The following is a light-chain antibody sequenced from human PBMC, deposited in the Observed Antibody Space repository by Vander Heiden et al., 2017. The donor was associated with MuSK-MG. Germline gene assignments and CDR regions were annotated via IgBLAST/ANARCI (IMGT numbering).Light chain of an antibody. CDR3: HQYAYSPLT. Sequence: EIVLTQSPGTLSLSPGERATLSCKASQSVTNSYLAWDQQKPGQAPRLLIYDASNRATGIPDRFRGSGSGTDFTLTVSRLEPEDLAVYDCHQYAYSPLTFGGGTKVEIE. V-gene: IGKV3-20*01. CDR1: QSVTNSY. J-gene: IGKJ4*01. CDR2: DAS.